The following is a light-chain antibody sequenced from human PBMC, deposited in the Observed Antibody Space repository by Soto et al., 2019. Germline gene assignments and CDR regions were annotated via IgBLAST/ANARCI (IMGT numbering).Light chain of an antibody. CDR2: DVT. CDR3: CSYVGSYTSYV. Sequence: SALTQPRSVSGSPGQSVTISCTGTSSDVGGYNFVSWYQQHPGKAPKFMIYDVTKRPSGVPDRFSGSKSGNTASLTISGLLAEDEADYYCCSYVGSYTSYVFGTGTKLTVL. CDR1: SSDVGGYNF. V-gene: IGLV2-11*01. J-gene: IGLJ1*01.